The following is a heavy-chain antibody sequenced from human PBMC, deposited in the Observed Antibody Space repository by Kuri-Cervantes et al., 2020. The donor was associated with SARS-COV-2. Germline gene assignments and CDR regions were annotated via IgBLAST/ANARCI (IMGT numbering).Heavy chain of an antibody. CDR3: ARAPGYYDSSGYYNNYFDY. Sequence: ESLKISCTVSGGSISSQSYYWGWIRQPPGKGLEWIGSVYYSGTTYYNPSLKSRVTISVDTSKNQFSLKLSSVTAADTAVYYCARAPGYYDSSGYYNNYFDYWGQGTLVTVSS. D-gene: IGHD3-22*01. J-gene: IGHJ4*02. CDR2: VYYSGTT. V-gene: IGHV4-39*07. CDR1: GGSISSQSYY.